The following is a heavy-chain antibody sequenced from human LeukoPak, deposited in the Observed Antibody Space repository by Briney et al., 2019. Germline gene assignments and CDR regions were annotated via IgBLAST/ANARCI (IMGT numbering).Heavy chain of an antibody. Sequence: GGSLRLSCAASGFTFSSYWMNWVRQAPGKGLEWVSYITSSSATIYYADSVKGRFTISRDNAKNSLYLQMNSLGDEDTAVYYCARVSREIGYYYKEYWGQGSLVTVSS. CDR3: ARVSREIGYYYKEY. J-gene: IGHJ4*02. V-gene: IGHV3-48*02. CDR2: ITSSSATI. CDR1: GFTFSSYW. D-gene: IGHD3-22*01.